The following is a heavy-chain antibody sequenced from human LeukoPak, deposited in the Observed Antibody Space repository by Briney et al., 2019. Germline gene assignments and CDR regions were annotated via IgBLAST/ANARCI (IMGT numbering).Heavy chain of an antibody. D-gene: IGHD4-17*01. CDR1: GFTVSTNY. Sequence: HPGGSLRLSCAASGFTVSTNYMSWIRQAPGKGLEWVSLIYSGGGTYYADSVKGRFTISRDNSRNTLSLQMNSLRVDDTAVYYCARGFRSVTTWGYFDYWGQGALVTVSS. J-gene: IGHJ4*02. CDR3: ARGFRSVTTWGYFDY. V-gene: IGHV3-66*01. CDR2: IYSGGGT.